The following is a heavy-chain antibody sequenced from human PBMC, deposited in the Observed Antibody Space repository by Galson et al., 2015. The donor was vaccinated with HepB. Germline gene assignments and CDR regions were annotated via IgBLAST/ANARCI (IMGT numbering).Heavy chain of an antibody. CDR1: GFTFSGSA. CDR2: IRSKANSYAT. D-gene: IGHD2-15*01. V-gene: IGHV3-73*01. J-gene: IGHJ6*02. Sequence: SLRLSCAASGFTFSGSAMHWVRQASGKGLEWVGHIRSKANSYATTYAASVKGRFTISRDDSKNTAYLQMNSLKTEDTAVYYCTRGLVVVAATQDYSYYYGMDVWGQGTTVIVSS. CDR3: TRGLVVVAATQDYSYYYGMDV.